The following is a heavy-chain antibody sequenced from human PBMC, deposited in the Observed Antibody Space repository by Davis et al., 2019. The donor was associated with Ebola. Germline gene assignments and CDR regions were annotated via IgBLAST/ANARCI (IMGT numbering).Heavy chain of an antibody. J-gene: IGHJ5*02. CDR3: ARDGGTWWFDP. CDR1: GYTFTNYY. CDR2: INPSSGST. V-gene: IGHV1-46*01. D-gene: IGHD3-16*01. Sequence: ASVKVSCKASGYTFTNYYMFWVRQALGQGLECMGTINPSSGSTRYAQKFQGRVTMTRDTSTSTVYMELSSLRSEDTAVYYCARDGGTWWFDPWGQGTLVIVSS.